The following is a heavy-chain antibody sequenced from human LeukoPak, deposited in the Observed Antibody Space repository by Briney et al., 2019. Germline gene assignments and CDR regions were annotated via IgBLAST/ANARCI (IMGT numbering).Heavy chain of an antibody. CDR2: INAGNGNT. D-gene: IGHD3-22*01. CDR1: GYTFTSYA. Sequence: ASVKVSCKASGYTFTSYAMHWVRQAPGQRLEWMGWINAGNGNTKYSQKFQGRVTITRDTSANTAYMELSSLRSEDTAVYYCYYDSSGYSYSSDYWGQGTLVTVSS. V-gene: IGHV1-3*01. J-gene: IGHJ4*02. CDR3: YYDSSGYSYSSDY.